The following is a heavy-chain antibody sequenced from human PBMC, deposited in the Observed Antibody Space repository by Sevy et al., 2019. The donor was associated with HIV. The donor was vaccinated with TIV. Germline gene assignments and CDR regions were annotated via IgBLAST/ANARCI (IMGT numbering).Heavy chain of an antibody. CDR2: IWYDGSNK. D-gene: IGHD3-22*01. V-gene: IGHV3-33*01. CDR1: GLTFSSYG. J-gene: IGHJ4*02. CDR3: ARDPMRGDSSGYDCGVFDY. Sequence: GGSLRLSCAASGLTFSSYGMHWVRQAPGKGLEWVALIWYDGSNKYYADSVKGRFTISRDNSKNTLYLQMNSLRAEDTAVYYCARDPMRGDSSGYDCGVFDYWGQGTLVTVSS.